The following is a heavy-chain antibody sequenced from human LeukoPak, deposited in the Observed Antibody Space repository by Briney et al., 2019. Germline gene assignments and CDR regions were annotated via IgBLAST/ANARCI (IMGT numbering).Heavy chain of an antibody. D-gene: IGHD3-10*01. J-gene: IGHJ1*01. CDR3: ARAPLWFGELRYFQH. V-gene: IGHV1-69*13. CDR1: GGTFSSYA. CDR2: IIPIFGTA. Sequence: SVKVSCKASGGTFSSYAISWVRQAPGQGLEWMGGIIPIFGTANYAQKFQGRVTITADESTSTAYMELSSLRSEDTAVYYCARAPLWFGELRYFQHWGQGTLVTVSS.